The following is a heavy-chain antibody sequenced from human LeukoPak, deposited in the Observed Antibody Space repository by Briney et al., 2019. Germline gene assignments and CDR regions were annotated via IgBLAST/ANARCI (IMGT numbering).Heavy chain of an antibody. Sequence: PGGSLRLSCAASGFTFSVYYMSWIRQAPGEGLEWVSYISSSGSTIYYADSVKGRFTISRDNAKNSLYLQMNSLRAEDTAVYYCASGAKNYDSSGYYDQYDYWGQGTLVTVSS. D-gene: IGHD3-22*01. J-gene: IGHJ4*02. V-gene: IGHV3-11*04. CDR3: ASGAKNYDSSGYYDQYDY. CDR1: GFTFSVYY. CDR2: ISSSGSTI.